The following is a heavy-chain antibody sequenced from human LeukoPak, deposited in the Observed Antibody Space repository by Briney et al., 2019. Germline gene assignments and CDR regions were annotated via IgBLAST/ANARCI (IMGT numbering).Heavy chain of an antibody. CDR3: ASSGSYRFDY. CDR1: GFTFSSYS. Sequence: GGPLRLSCAASGFTFSSYSMNWVRQAPGKGLEWVSHITASGTAMFYADSVKGRFTISRDNAKNSLYLQMNSLRDEDTAVYYCASSGSYRFDYWGQGTLVTVSS. J-gene: IGHJ4*02. CDR2: ITASGTAM. V-gene: IGHV3-48*02. D-gene: IGHD1-26*01.